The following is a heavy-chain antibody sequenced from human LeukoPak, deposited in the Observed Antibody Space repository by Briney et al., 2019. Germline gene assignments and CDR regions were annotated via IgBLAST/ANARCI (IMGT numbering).Heavy chain of an antibody. J-gene: IGHJ4*02. CDR1: GGSISSSSYY. Sequence: SETLSLTCTVSGGSISSSSYYWGWIRQPPGKGLEWIGSIYYSGSTYYNPSLKSRVTISVDTSKNQFSLKLSSVTAADTAVYYCARLVGYDFWSGYYTHQYYFDYWGQGTLVTVSS. V-gene: IGHV4-39*01. CDR3: ARLVGYDFWSGYYTHQYYFDY. CDR2: IYYSGST. D-gene: IGHD3-3*01.